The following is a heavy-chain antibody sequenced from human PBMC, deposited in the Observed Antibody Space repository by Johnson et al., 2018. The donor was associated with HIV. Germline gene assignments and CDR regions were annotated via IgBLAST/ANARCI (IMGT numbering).Heavy chain of an antibody. Sequence: VQLVESGGGVVRPGESLRLSCAASGFTFDDYAMHWVRQAPGKGLEWVSGIRWNSGSIGYADSVKGRFTISRDNAKNSLYLQMNSLRAEDTAVYYCAILLGQWGGVFDIWGQGTMVTVSS. CDR1: GFTFDDYA. J-gene: IGHJ3*02. V-gene: IGHV3-9*01. CDR3: AILLGQWGGVFDI. D-gene: IGHD6-19*01. CDR2: IRWNSGSI.